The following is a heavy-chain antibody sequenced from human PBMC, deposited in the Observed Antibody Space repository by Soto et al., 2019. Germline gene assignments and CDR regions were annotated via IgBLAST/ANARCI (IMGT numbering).Heavy chain of an antibody. CDR1: GGSFSNYY. Sequence: QVQLQQWGAGLLRPSETLSLTCAVYGGSFSNYYWTWVRQPPGKGLEWIGEINHRGSTTYNPSLPRRVTVSLDTSKSQFSLKLTSVTAADTAVYYSARILMERRRFDYWGQGTLVTVSS. D-gene: IGHD1-1*01. CDR2: INHRGST. V-gene: IGHV4-34*01. CDR3: ARILMERRRFDY. J-gene: IGHJ4*02.